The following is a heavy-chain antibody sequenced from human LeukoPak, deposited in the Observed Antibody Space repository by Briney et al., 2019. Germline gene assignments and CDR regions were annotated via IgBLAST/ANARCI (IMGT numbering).Heavy chain of an antibody. CDR1: GYTLTNYN. D-gene: IGHD5/OR15-5a*01. V-gene: IGHV1-2*02. CDR3: PRDGRTVSHYWFFDI. Sequence: ASVKVSCKASGYTLTNYNMHWVRQAPGQGGEWIGRITTKSGVTKYAQKFEGRVTMTTDTSSNTAYVEVSSLTSDDTAVYYCPRDGRTVSHYWFFDIWGRGTPITVAS. CDR2: ITTKSGVT. J-gene: IGHJ2*01.